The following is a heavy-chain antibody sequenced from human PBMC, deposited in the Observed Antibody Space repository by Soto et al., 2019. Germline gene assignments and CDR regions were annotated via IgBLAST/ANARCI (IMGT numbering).Heavy chain of an antibody. D-gene: IGHD6-19*01. CDR3: AGGTGWCRVG. Sequence: EVQLVESGGGLVQPGGSLRLSCAASGFTFSSYWMNWVRQAPGKGLEWVANIKQDGTEKHYVDSVKDRFTISRDNAKSPRHVQLNSLRADDTAVYDCAGGTGWCRVGWGQRTLVTVS. CDR2: IKQDGTEK. CDR1: GFTFSSYW. J-gene: IGHJ4*02. V-gene: IGHV3-7*02.